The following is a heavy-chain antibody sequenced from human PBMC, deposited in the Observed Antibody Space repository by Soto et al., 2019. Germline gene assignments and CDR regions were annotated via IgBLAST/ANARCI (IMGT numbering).Heavy chain of an antibody. J-gene: IGHJ5*02. CDR2: INPQSGGR. V-gene: IGHV1-2*02. Sequence: GASVKVSCKASGYTFTGYYMHWVRQAPGHGLEWMGYINPQSGGRNYAQKFQGRVTMTRDTSISTAYMELSSLTSDDTAVYYCARERGKSPVNGWLDPWGQGTLVTVSS. CDR3: ARERGKSPVNGWLDP. CDR1: GYTFTGYY. D-gene: IGHD2-8*01.